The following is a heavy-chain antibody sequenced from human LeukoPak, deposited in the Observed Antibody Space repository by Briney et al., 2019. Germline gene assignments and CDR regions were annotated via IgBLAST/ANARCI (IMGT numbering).Heavy chain of an antibody. D-gene: IGHD2-2*01. J-gene: IGHJ6*02. V-gene: IGHV3-30-3*01. CDR3: ARGYCSSSCYGYYYYGMDV. CDR1: GFTFGDYA. CDR2: ISYDGSNK. Sequence: GGSLRLSCTASGFTFGDYAMSWFRQAPGKGLEWVAVISYDGSNKYYADSVKGRFTISRDNAKNSLYLQMNSLRAEDTAVYYCARGYCSSSCYGYYYYGMDVWGQGTTVTVSS.